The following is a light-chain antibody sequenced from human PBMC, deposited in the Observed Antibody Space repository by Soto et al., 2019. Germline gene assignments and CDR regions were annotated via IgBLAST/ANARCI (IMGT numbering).Light chain of an antibody. V-gene: IGLV3-1*01. CDR2: QDS. CDR1: KLGDKY. Sequence: SYGLTQPPSVSVSPGQTASITCSGDKLGDKYACWYQQKPGQSPVLVIYQDSKRPSGIPERFSGSNSGNTATLTISGTQAMDEADYYCQAWDSSTAGGFGTGTKLTVL. CDR3: QAWDSSTAGG. J-gene: IGLJ1*01.